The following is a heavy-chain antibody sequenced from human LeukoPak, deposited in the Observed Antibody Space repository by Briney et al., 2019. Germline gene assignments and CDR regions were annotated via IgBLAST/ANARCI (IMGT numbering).Heavy chain of an antibody. CDR1: GFTFSNYG. CDR3: AKEGDFWSGYLTDNNWFDP. D-gene: IGHD3-3*01. J-gene: IGHJ5*02. Sequence: GGSLRLSCAASGFTFSNYGMHWVRQAPGKGLEWVAFIRSDGINKYHADSVKGRFTISRDNSKNTLYLQMNSLRAEDTAVYYCAKEGDFWSGYLTDNNWFDPWGQGTLVTVSS. CDR2: IRSDGINK. V-gene: IGHV3-30*02.